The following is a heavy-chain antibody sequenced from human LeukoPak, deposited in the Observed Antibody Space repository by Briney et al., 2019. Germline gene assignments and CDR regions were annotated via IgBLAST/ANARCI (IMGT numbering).Heavy chain of an antibody. CDR2: IYYSGST. V-gene: IGHV4-59*01. CDR1: GGPISSYY. CDR3: ARGTRYSYIFDY. D-gene: IGHD5-18*01. J-gene: IGHJ4*02. Sequence: PSETLSLPCTVSGGPISSYYWSWIRQPPGKALEWIGYIYYSGSTNYNPSLKSRVTISIDTSKNQFSLKLNSVTAADTAVYYCARGTRYSYIFDYWGQGTLVTVSS.